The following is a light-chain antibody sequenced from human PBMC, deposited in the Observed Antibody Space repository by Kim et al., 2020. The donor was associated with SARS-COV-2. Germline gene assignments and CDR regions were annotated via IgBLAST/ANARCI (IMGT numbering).Light chain of an antibody. CDR2: KAS. Sequence: DIQMTQSPSTLSASVGDRVTITCRASHNIGDWLAWYQQKPGKAPKVLIYKASTLERGVPSRFSGSGYGTEFTLTISSLQPDDCGTYYCQQYNSYFGQGTKLEIK. CDR3: QQYNSY. CDR1: HNIGDW. J-gene: IGKJ2*01. V-gene: IGKV1-5*03.